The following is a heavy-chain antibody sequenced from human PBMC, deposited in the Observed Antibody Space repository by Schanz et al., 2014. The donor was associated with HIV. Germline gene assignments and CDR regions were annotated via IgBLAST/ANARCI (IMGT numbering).Heavy chain of an antibody. D-gene: IGHD3-22*01. J-gene: IGHJ3*02. Sequence: EVQLVESGGGLVQPGRSLRLSCAASGFIFDDYAMHWVRQAPGKGLEWVSYISSSSSTIYYADSVKGRFTISRDNAKNSLYLQMNSLRDEDTAVYYCARTAPTKYYYDSSGVRGAFDIWGQGTMVTVSS. CDR1: GFIFDDYA. V-gene: IGHV3-48*02. CDR3: ARTAPTKYYYDSSGVRGAFDI. CDR2: ISSSSSTI.